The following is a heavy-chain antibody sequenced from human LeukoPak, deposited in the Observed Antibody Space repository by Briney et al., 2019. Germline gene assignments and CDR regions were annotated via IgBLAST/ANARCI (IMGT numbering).Heavy chain of an antibody. D-gene: IGHD4-17*01. CDR2: ISGSGTSI. CDR3: ARVRTYGAHQFDP. CDR1: GFTFSSYE. J-gene: IGHJ5*02. V-gene: IGHV3-48*03. Sequence: PGGSLRLSCAASGFTFSSYEMTWVRQAPGRGLEWLSYISGSGTSIYYADSGKGRFTSSRDNAKNSLYLQLNSLRAEDTAVYYCARVRTYGAHQFDPWGQGTLVTVSS.